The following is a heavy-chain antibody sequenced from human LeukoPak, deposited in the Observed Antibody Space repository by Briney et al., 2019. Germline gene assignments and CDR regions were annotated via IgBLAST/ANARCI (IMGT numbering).Heavy chain of an antibody. CDR1: GGSISSGYYY. CDR2: MYTSGST. D-gene: IGHD2-2*02. V-gene: IGHV4-61*02. CDR3: TRSRERYCTSGSCYIDLQAR. Sequence: PSQTLSLTCTVSGGSISSGYYYWSWIRQPAGKGLEWIGRMYTSGSTEYNPSLNSRVTISVDTSKNQFSLKLGSVTAADTAVYYCTRSRERYCTSGSCYIDLQARWGQGTLVTVSS. J-gene: IGHJ4*02.